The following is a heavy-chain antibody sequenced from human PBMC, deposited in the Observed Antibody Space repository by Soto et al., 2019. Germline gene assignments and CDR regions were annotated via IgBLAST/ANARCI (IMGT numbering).Heavy chain of an antibody. CDR1: GFTFSDHY. J-gene: IGHJ6*03. CDR2: TRNKANSYTT. CDR3: AREVYSYGFPYYYYYYMDV. D-gene: IGHD5-18*01. Sequence: GGSLRLSCAASGFTFSDHYMDWVRQAPGKGLEWVGRTRNKANSYTTEYAASVKGRFTISRDDSKNSLYLQMNSLKTEDTAVYYCAREVYSYGFPYYYYYYMDVWGKGPTVTVSS. V-gene: IGHV3-72*01.